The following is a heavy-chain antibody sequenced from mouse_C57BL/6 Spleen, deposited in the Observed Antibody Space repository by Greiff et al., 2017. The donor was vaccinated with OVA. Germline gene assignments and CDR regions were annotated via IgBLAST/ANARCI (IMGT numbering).Heavy chain of an antibody. V-gene: IGHV1-5*01. J-gene: IGHJ4*01. Sequence: DVKLQESGTVLARPGASVKMSCKTSGYTFTSYWMHWVKQRPGQGLEWIGAIYPGNSDTSYNQKFKGKAKLTAVTSAITAYMELSSLTNEDSAVYYCTSYGSSYVDYAMDYWGQGTSVTVSS. D-gene: IGHD1-1*01. CDR2: IYPGNSDT. CDR1: GYTFTSYW. CDR3: TSYGSSYVDYAMDY.